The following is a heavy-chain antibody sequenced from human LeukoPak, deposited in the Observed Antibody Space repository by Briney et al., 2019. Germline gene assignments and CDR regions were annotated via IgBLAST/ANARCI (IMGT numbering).Heavy chain of an antibody. CDR1: VDSLSSSNYY. J-gene: IGHJ3*02. D-gene: IGHD3/OR15-3a*01. CDR3: IGMDADDAFDI. V-gene: IGHV4-39*01. CDR2: IHHHGTT. Sequence: PSQTLSLTCSVSVDSLSSSNYYCGWIRQSPGKGLEWIGSIHHHGTTYYNPSLKSRFSIYINRPKNQFALTLSSVTDADADVCVCIGMDADDAFDIWGHGTMVTVSS.